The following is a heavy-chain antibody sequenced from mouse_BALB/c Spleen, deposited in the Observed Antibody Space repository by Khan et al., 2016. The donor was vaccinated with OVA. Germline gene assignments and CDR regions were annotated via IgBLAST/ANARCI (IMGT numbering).Heavy chain of an antibody. CDR1: GFTFSNFW. J-gene: IGHJ3*01. D-gene: IGHD1-1*02. Sequence: EVKLEVSGGGLVQPGGSMKLSCVASGFTFSNFWMNWVRQSPGKGLEWVAEISLNSNNYATHYAEYVKGRLTISRENVKSSVYLQMNNLRAEDTGSYYCSRPGGYSAWFSYGGQGTPVTVSA. CDR3: SRPGGYSAWFSY. CDR2: ISLNSNNYAT. V-gene: IGHV6-6*02.